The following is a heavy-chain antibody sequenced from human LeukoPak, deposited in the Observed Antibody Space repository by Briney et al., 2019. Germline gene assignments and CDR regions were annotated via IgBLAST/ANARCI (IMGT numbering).Heavy chain of an antibody. V-gene: IGHV1-2*06. CDR3: ARDLRGDGYNADY. CDR1: GYTFTGYY. D-gene: IGHD5-24*01. CDR2: INPNSGGT. J-gene: IGHJ4*02. Sequence: ASVKVSCKASGYTFTGYYMHWVRQAPGQGLEWMGRINPNSGGTNYAQKFQGRVTMTRDTSISTAYMELSRLRSDDTAVYYWARDLRGDGYNADYWGQGTLVTVSS.